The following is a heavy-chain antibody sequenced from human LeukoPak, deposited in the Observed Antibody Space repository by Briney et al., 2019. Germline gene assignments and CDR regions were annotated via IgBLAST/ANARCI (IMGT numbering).Heavy chain of an antibody. CDR2: MNPNSGNT. CDR1: GYTFTSYD. Sequence: ASLKVSCKASGYTFTSYDINWVRQATGQRLEWMGWMNPNSGNTGYAQKFQGRVTMTRNTSISTAYMELSSLRSVATAVYDWARGRSFGVVTDYYYYYMDVWGKGTMVTVSS. D-gene: IGHD3-3*01. CDR3: ARGRSFGVVTDYYYYYMDV. J-gene: IGHJ6*03. V-gene: IGHV1-8*01.